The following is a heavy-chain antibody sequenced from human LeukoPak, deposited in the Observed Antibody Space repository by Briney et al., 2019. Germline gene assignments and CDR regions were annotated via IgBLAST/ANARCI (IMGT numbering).Heavy chain of an antibody. D-gene: IGHD3-22*01. V-gene: IGHV4-4*07. J-gene: IGHJ5*02. CDR1: GGSISSNY. Sequence: SETQSLTCTVSGGSISSNYWSWIRQPAGKGLEWIGRIYTTGGTNFNPSLKSRVTMSVDTSKNQFSLKLRSVTAADTAAYYCARDRYDSVYNWFDPWGQGTLVTVSS. CDR3: ARDRYDSVYNWFDP. CDR2: IYTTGGT.